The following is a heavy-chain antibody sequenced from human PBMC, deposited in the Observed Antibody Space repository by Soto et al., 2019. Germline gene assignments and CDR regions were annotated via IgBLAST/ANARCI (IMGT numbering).Heavy chain of an antibody. CDR1: GFTFSSYW. J-gene: IGHJ6*03. CDR2: IKQDGSEK. D-gene: IGHD2-2*01. CDR3: ARDRGDIVVVPAAGTYYYYYYMDV. V-gene: IGHV3-7*01. Sequence: EVQLVESGGGLVQPGGSLRLSCAASGFTFSSYWMSWVRKAPGKGLGWVANIKQDGSEKYYVDSVKGRFTISRDNAKNSLYLQMKILRAEDTAVYYCARDRGDIVVVPAAGTYYYYYYMDVWGKGTTVTVSS.